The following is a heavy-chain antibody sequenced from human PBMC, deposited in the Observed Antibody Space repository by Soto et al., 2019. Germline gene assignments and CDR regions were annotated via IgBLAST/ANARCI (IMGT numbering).Heavy chain of an antibody. Sequence: SETLFLTCTVSGGSISSGGYYWSWIRQHPGKGLEWIGYIYYSGSTYYNPSLKSRVTISVDTSKNQFSLKLSSVTAADTAVYYCARTTVNLYYFDYWGQGTLVTVSS. CDR2: IYYSGST. V-gene: IGHV4-31*03. CDR3: ARTTVNLYYFDY. D-gene: IGHD4-17*01. CDR1: GGSISSGGYY. J-gene: IGHJ4*02.